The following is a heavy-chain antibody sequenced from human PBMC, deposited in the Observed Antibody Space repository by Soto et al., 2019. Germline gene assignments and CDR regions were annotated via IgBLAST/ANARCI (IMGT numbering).Heavy chain of an antibody. D-gene: IGHD3-16*02. V-gene: IGHV1-46*01. Sequence: GASVKVSCKASGYTFTSYCMHWVRQAPGQGLEWMGIINPSGDSTSYAQKFQGRVTMTRDTSTSTVYMELSSLRSEDTAVYYCARSYYDYVWGSYRSAHFDYWGQGTLVTVSS. J-gene: IGHJ4*02. CDR1: GYTFTSYC. CDR3: ARSYYDYVWGSYRSAHFDY. CDR2: INPSGDST.